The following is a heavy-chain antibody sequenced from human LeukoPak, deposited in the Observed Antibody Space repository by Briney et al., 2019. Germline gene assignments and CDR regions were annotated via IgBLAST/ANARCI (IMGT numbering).Heavy chain of an antibody. J-gene: IGHJ5*02. V-gene: IGHV4-59*01. Sequence: SETLSLTCTVSGGSISSYYWSWIRQPPGKGLEWIGYIYYSGSTNYYPSLKSRVTISVDTSKNQFSLKLSSVTAADTAVYYCARGKIAVAGFDPWGQGTLVTVSS. CDR2: IYYSGST. CDR1: GGSISSYY. D-gene: IGHD6-19*01. CDR3: ARGKIAVAGFDP.